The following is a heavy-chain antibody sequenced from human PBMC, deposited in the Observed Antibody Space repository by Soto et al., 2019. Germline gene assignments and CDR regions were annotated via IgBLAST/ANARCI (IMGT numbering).Heavy chain of an antibody. CDR3: TKDLIEAAANSYMGV. CDR1: GFTFDSFA. D-gene: IGHD2-15*01. CDR2: ISAGSGKT. Sequence: EVQLLESGGDLVQPGGSLRLSCAASGFTFDSFAMSWVRQAPGRGLEWVSVISAGSGKTFYADSVRGRFTISRDDSKSTLYLQMNSLRADDTALYFCTKDLIEAAANSYMGVWGRGTTVTVSS. J-gene: IGHJ6*03. V-gene: IGHV3-23*01.